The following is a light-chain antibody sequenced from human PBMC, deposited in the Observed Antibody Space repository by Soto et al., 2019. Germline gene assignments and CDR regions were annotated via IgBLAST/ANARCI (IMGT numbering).Light chain of an antibody. CDR1: RSNIGSNY. Sequence: QSVLTQPPSASGTPGQRVTFSCSGGRSNIGSNYVFWYQQFPGPAPKLLIYRNNHRPSGVPARFSGSKSGTSASLAISGLRSEDEADYYCTSWDDSLYHVVFGGGTKLTVL. V-gene: IGLV1-47*01. J-gene: IGLJ2*01. CDR2: RNN. CDR3: TSWDDSLYHVV.